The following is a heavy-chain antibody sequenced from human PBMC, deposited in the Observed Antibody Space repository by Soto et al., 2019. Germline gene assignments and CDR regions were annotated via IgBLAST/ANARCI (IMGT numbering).Heavy chain of an antibody. CDR2: IYYSGST. Sequence: QVQLQESGPGLVKPSETLSLTCTVSGGSISSYYWSWIRQPPGKGLEWIGYIYYSGSTNYNPSLKSRVTIPVDTSKHPVSLKLCSVPAADAAVYYCARRWGGSFASGGQGTLVTVSS. V-gene: IGHV4-59*08. J-gene: IGHJ4*02. CDR1: GGSISSYY. D-gene: IGHD3-16*01. CDR3: ARRWGGSFAS.